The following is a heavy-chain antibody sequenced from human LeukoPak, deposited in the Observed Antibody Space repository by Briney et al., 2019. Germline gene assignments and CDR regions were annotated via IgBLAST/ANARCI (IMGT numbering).Heavy chain of an antibody. D-gene: IGHD3-22*01. CDR3: ARVQYYYDSSGPPDY. Sequence: GGSLRLSCAASGFTFSSYSMNWVRQAPGKGLEWVSYISSSSTIYYADSVKGRFTISRDNAKNSLYLQMNSLRDEDTAVYYCARVQYYYDSSGPPDYWGQGTLVTVSS. V-gene: IGHV3-48*02. CDR2: ISSSSTI. J-gene: IGHJ4*02. CDR1: GFTFSSYS.